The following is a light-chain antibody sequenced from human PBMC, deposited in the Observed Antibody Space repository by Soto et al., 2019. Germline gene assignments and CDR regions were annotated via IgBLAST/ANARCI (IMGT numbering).Light chain of an antibody. Sequence: EIVLTQSPCTLSLSPGERATLSCRASQSISSNFLAWYQQRRGQAPRLLIHGASNRATGIPDRFSGSGSGTDFTLTITRLEPEDFAVYYCQQYGGSPRTFGQGTKVDIK. CDR3: QQYGGSPRT. CDR1: QSISSNF. CDR2: GAS. V-gene: IGKV3-20*01. J-gene: IGKJ1*01.